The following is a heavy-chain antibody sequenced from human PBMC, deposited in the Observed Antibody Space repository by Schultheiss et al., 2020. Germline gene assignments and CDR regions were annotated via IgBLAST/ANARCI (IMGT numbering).Heavy chain of an antibody. CDR1: GFTFSSYS. CDR2: ISSSSSTI. V-gene: IGHV3-48*02. CDR3: AARRETFTVRYFFDD. Sequence: GGSLRLSCAASGFTFSSYSMNWVRQAPGKGLEWVSYISSSSSTIYYADSVKGRFTISRDNARKSLYLQMNSLRDEDTAVYYCAARRETFTVRYFFDDWGQGTLVTVSS. J-gene: IGHJ4*02. D-gene: IGHD4-17*01.